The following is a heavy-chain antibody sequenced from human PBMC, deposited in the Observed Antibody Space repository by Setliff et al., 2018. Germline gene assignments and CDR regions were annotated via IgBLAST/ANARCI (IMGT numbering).Heavy chain of an antibody. CDR1: GYSFTNYG. CDR3: ATLSFYYYYMDV. V-gene: IGHV1-18*01. D-gene: IGHD3-10*01. CDR2: NSV. J-gene: IGHJ6*03. Sequence: ASVKVSCKTSGYSFTNYGINWVRQAPGQGLEWMGWNSVYAREFQGRITMTADTSTKTAFMELTSLRSDDTAVYYCATLSFYYYYMDVWGKGTSVTVSS.